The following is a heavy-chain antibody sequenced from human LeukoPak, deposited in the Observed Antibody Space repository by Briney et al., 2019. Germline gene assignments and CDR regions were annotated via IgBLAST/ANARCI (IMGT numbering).Heavy chain of an antibody. Sequence: PGGSLRLSCAASGFTFSSYDMHWVRQATGKGLGWVSAIGTAGDTYYPGSVKGRFTISRENAKNSLYLQMNSLRAGDTAVYYCARAGLGVYSYGYDYWGQGTLVTVSS. V-gene: IGHV3-13*01. CDR2: IGTAGDT. CDR3: ARAGLGVYSYGYDY. CDR1: GFTFSSYD. J-gene: IGHJ4*02. D-gene: IGHD5-18*01.